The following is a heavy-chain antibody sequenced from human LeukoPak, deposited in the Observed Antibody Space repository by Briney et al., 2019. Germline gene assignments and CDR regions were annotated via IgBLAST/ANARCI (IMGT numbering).Heavy chain of an antibody. J-gene: IGHJ3*02. D-gene: IGHD4-23*01. CDR3: ARVRSVGGNPHAFNI. V-gene: IGHV3-7*01. Sequence: GGPLRLSCAASGFTFSSYWMSRVRQAPGKGLEWVANIKQDGGEKFYVDSVKGRFTISRDNAKNPLYLQMNSLRVEDTALYYCARVRSVGGNPHAFNIWGQGTMVTVSS. CDR1: GFTFSSYW. CDR2: IKQDGGEK.